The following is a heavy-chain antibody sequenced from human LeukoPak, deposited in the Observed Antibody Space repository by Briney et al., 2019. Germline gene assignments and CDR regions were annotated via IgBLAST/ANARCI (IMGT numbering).Heavy chain of an antibody. CDR2: INHSGST. Sequence: SETLSLTCAVYGGSFSGYYWSWIRQPPGKGLEWIGEINHSGSTNYNPSLKSRVTISVDTSKNQFSLKLSSVTAADTAVYYYARGNPKVGATKTIYDYWGQGTLVTVSS. CDR1: GGSFSGYY. J-gene: IGHJ4*02. D-gene: IGHD1-26*01. V-gene: IGHV4-34*01. CDR3: ARGNPKVGATKTIYDY.